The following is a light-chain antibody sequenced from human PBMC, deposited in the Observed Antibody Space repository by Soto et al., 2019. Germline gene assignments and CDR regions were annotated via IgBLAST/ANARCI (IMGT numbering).Light chain of an antibody. CDR3: QQYYSYPRIT. CDR2: AAS. CDR1: QTISSW. Sequence: DIQLPLSTSTLSGAVGTRVAINSSASQTISSWLAWYQQKPGKAPKLLIYAASTLQSGVPSRFSGSGSGTDFTLTISCLQSEDLATYYCQQYYSYPRITFGQGTRLEIK. J-gene: IGKJ5*01. V-gene: IGKV1-5*01.